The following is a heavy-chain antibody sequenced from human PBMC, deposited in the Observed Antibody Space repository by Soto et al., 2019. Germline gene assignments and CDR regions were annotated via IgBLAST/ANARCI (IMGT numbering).Heavy chain of an antibody. CDR3: AREDVYSSYFDY. CDR1: GYTFTSYA. J-gene: IGHJ4*02. V-gene: IGHV1-3*01. D-gene: IGHD5-12*01. CDR2: ITAGNGNT. Sequence: ASVKVSCKASGYTFTSYAIHWVRQAPGQRLEWMGWITAGNGNTKFSQKFQGRVTITRDTSASTAYMELSSLRSEDTAVYYCAREDVYSSYFDYWGQGTLVTVSS.